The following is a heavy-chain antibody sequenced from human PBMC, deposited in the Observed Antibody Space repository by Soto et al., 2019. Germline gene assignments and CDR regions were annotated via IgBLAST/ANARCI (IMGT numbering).Heavy chain of an antibody. J-gene: IGHJ6*02. D-gene: IGHD6-6*01. V-gene: IGHV6-1*01. Sequence: PSQPLSLTFAISGDIVSANNAAWNWIRQSPSRCLEWLVRTYFRSKWNYDYAESVKSRLTITPDTTNNQISLQLNSVIPEDAAVYYCVRQPLANLALYGMDVWGQGTTVTVSS. CDR1: GDIVSANNAA. CDR2: TYFRSKWNY. CDR3: VRQPLANLALYGMDV.